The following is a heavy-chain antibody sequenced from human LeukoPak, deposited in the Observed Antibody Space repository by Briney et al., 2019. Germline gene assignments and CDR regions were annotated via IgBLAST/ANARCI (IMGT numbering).Heavy chain of an antibody. D-gene: IGHD4-17*01. CDR3: ARGRRMTTVTTARRNWFDP. CDR2: IYHSGST. J-gene: IGHJ5*02. Sequence: SGTLSLTCAVSGGSISSSNWWSWVRQPPGKGLEWIGEIYHSGSTNYNPSLKSRVTISVDTSKNQFSLKLSSVTAADTAVYYCARGRRMTTVTTARRNWFDPWGQGTLVTVSS. V-gene: IGHV4-4*02. CDR1: GGSISSSNW.